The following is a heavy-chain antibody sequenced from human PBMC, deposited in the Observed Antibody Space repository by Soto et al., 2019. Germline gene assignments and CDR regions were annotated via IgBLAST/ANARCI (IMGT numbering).Heavy chain of an antibody. CDR2: IIPIFGTA. V-gene: IGHV1-69*12. CDR1: GGTFSRYA. CDR3: ARQGAALRDYYYGMDV. Sequence: QVQLVQSGAEVKKPGSSVKVSCKASGGTFSRYAISWVRQAPGQGLEWMGGIIPIFGTANYAQKFQGRVTITADESTSTAYMELSSLRSEDTAVYNCARQGAALRDYYYGMDVWGQGTTVTVSS. J-gene: IGHJ6*02. D-gene: IGHD6-25*01.